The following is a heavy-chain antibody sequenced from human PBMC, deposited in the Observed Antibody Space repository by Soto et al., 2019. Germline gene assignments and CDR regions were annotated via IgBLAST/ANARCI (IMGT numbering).Heavy chain of an antibody. Sequence: QIQLVQSAAEVKKPGASVKVSCKTSGYTFVSYGISWVRQAPGQGLEWMGWISPYNGNTNFAQRFGGRVTLTTDTYTDIVYLDLSRLKSHNTAVYYCASDQNFFDSSCDYEHWGQGTVMTVSS. V-gene: IGHV1-18*04. CDR1: GYTFVSYG. D-gene: IGHD3-22*01. CDR2: ISPYNGNT. J-gene: IGHJ4*02. CDR3: ASDQNFFDSSCDYEH.